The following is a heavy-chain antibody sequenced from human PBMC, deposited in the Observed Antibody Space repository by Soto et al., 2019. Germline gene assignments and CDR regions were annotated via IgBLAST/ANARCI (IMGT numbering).Heavy chain of an antibody. J-gene: IGHJ4*02. CDR3: ARSPGVGVRGAY. CDR2: ISAGSLFI. V-gene: IGHV3-21*01. Sequence: GGALRLSLAGSGFTFRGHKIKLVRPAPGKGLEWVSSISAGSLFIYQPDSMKGRFTISRDDARNSVYLHMSGLTAEDTAVYYCARSPGVGVRGAYWGQGTLVTVSS. CDR1: GFTFRGHK. D-gene: IGHD3-16*01.